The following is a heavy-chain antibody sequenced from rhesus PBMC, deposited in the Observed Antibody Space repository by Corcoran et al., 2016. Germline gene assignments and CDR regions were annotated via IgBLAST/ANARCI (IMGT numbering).Heavy chain of an antibody. Sequence: QVQLQESGPGLVKLSETLSLTCAVPGGSISGYYYWSWIRQPPGKGLEWIGSIYVSGGSNYLNPSLKSRVNLSVDTSKTQFSLQLGSVTAADTAVYYCARGDVSWNYGLDSWGQGVVVTVSS. V-gene: IGHV4S14*01. CDR3: ARGDVSWNYGLDS. D-gene: IGHD1-1-1*01. CDR2: IYVSGGSN. J-gene: IGHJ6*01. CDR1: GGSISGYYY.